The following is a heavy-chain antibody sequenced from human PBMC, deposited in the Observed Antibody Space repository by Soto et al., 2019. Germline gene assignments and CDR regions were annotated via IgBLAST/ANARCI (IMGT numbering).Heavy chain of an antibody. D-gene: IGHD3-3*01. CDR3: AGTIFGVTGDDYYYYMDV. CDR1: GGSISSSSYY. J-gene: IGHJ6*03. Sequence: QLQLQESGPGLVKPSETLSLTCTVSGGSISSSSYYWGWIRQPPGKGLEWIGRIYYSESTYYNPSLKSRVTISVVTSKNPFSLKLSSVTAADTAVYYCAGTIFGVTGDDYYYYMDVWGKGTTVTVSS. CDR2: IYYSEST. V-gene: IGHV4-39*01.